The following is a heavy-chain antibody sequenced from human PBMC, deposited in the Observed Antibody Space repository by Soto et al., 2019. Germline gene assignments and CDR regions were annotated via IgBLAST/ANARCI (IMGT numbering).Heavy chain of an antibody. V-gene: IGHV1-2*02. CDR2: INPNSGGT. D-gene: IGHD3-16*01. Sequence: ASVKVSCKASGYTFTGYYMHWVRQAPGQGLEWMGWINPNSGGTNYAQKFQGRVTMTTDTSISTAYMELSRLRSDDTAVYYCARDSPYGYVWGCYSQFDSWGQGTLVTVSS. CDR3: ARDSPYGYVWGCYSQFDS. CDR1: GYTFTGYY. J-gene: IGHJ4*02.